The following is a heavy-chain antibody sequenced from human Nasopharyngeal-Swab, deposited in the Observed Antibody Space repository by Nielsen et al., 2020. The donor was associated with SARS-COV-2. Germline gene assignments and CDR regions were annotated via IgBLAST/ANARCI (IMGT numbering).Heavy chain of an antibody. CDR3: ARGPSYFDL. Sequence: GESLKISCRTSGYSFTNKWIGWVRQMPGKGLEWVGSIYPGDSAPRYSPSVQGQVTISADKSISTAYLQWSTLKASDTAIYYCARGPSYFDLWGRGTLVTVSS. V-gene: IGHV5-51*01. CDR1: GYSFTNKW. J-gene: IGHJ2*01. CDR2: IYPGDSAP. D-gene: IGHD3-10*01.